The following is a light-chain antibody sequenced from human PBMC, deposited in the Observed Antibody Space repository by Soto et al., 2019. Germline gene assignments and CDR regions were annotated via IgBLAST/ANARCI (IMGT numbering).Light chain of an antibody. V-gene: IGKV1-5*03. CDR1: QSISRW. Sequence: DIQMTQSPSTLSASVGDRVTITCRASQSISRWLAWYQQKPGKAXTLXIYKASSLESGVPSRFSGSGCGTDSTLTTSSLQPDDFSNYYGQQYNTYSPESFGQGTKVDIK. CDR3: QQYNTYSPES. J-gene: IGKJ1*01. CDR2: KAS.